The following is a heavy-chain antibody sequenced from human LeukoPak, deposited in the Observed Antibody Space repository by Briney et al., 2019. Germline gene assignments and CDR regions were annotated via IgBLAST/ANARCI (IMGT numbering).Heavy chain of an antibody. V-gene: IGHV3-74*01. D-gene: IGHD5-18*01. CDR2: INSDGSST. J-gene: IGHJ3*02. Sequence: PGGSLRLACAASGFTFSSYWMHAVRQGPAKVLVWFSRINSDGSSTSYADSVKGRFTISRDNAKNTLNLQMNSLRAEDTAVYYCARDGYTYGYGAFDIWGQGTMVTVPS. CDR3: ARDGYTYGYGAFDI. CDR1: GFTFSSYW.